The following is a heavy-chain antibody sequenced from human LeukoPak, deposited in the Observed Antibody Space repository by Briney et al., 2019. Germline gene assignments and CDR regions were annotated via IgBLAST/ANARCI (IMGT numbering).Heavy chain of an antibody. CDR2: ISWNSGSI. CDR3: VRGESIRGIVPTLNGLDV. CDR1: GFTFDDYA. D-gene: IGHD5-12*01. Sequence: GRSLRLSCAASGFTFDDYAMHWVRQAPGKGLEWVSGISWNSGSIGYADSVKGRFTISRDNSENTLYLQMNSLRVEDTAVYFCVRGESIRGIVPTLNGLDVWGQGTTVTVSS. V-gene: IGHV3-9*01. J-gene: IGHJ6*02.